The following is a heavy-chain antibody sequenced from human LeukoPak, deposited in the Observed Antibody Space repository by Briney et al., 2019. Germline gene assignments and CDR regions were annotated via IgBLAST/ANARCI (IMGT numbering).Heavy chain of an antibody. V-gene: IGHV3-13*01. CDR2: IHTSGLT. CDR1: GFTFSDYD. CDR3: ARELLGPHFYGMDV. D-gene: IGHD3-3*02. J-gene: IGHJ6*02. Sequence: GGSLRLSCAASGFTFSDYDMHWVRQVTGKGLEWVSAIHTSGLTYYANSVKGRFIISRDNGKDSLFLQMNSLRAGDTSVYYCARELLGPHFYGMDVWGQGTTVTVS.